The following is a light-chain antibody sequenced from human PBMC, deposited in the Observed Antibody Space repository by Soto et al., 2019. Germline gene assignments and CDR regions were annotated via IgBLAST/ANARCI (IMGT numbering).Light chain of an antibody. J-gene: IGKJ5*01. CDR2: DAS. Sequence: EIVLTQSPATLSVSPGERVTLSCRASQSVDINLAWYQQKPGQAPRLLIYDASTRATGLPARFSGSGSGTEFTLTINSLQAEDCAVYYCQQYYNWPRTFGQGTRLEIK. CDR3: QQYYNWPRT. V-gene: IGKV3-15*01. CDR1: QSVDIN.